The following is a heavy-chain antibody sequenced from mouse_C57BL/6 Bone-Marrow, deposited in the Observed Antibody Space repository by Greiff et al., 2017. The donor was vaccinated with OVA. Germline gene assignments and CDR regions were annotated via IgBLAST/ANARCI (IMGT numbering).Heavy chain of an antibody. D-gene: IGHD2-1*01. CDR3: TRCYYGTWYFDV. CDR2: IDPETGGT. Sequence: LVESGAELVRPGASVTLSCKASGYTFTDYEMHWVKQTPVHGLEWIGAIDPETGGTAYNQKFKGKAILTADKSSSTAYMELRSLTSEDSAVYYCTRCYYGTWYFDVWGTGTTVTVSS. V-gene: IGHV1-15*01. J-gene: IGHJ1*03. CDR1: GYTFTDYE.